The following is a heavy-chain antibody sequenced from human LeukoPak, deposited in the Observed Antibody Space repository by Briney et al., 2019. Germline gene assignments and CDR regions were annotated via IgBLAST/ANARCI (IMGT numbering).Heavy chain of an antibody. CDR2: IYYSGST. D-gene: IGHD3-3*01. CDR3: ARVPLGDFWSAIGPGMDV. V-gene: IGHV4-59*01. J-gene: IGHJ6*02. Sequence: SETLSLTCTVSGGSISSYYWSWIRQPPGKGLEWIGYIYYSGSTNYNPSLKSRVTISVDTSKNQFSLKLSSVTAADTAVYYCARVPLGDFWSAIGPGMDVWGQGTTVTVSS. CDR1: GGSISSYY.